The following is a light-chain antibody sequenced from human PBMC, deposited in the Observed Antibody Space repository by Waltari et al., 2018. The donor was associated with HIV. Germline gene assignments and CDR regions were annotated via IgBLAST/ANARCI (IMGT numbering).Light chain of an antibody. CDR2: EVS. V-gene: IGLV2-14*01. CDR1: TSDIGGYNF. CDR3: SSYSTAANVV. J-gene: IGLJ2*01. Sequence: QSALTQPASVSGSPGQSITMSCTGTTSDIGGYNFVSWYQQHPGKTPKVIIYEVSNRPSGVSTRFSGSKSGNTASLTISALQAEDEADYYCSSYSTAANVVFGEGTKLTV.